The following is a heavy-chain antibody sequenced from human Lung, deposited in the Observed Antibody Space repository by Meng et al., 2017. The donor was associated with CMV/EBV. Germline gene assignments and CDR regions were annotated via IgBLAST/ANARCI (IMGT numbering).Heavy chain of an antibody. V-gene: IGHV3-64*02. CDR3: ARDHDYVFWSGYVDY. Sequence: GGSXRLXCAASGFTFSSYAMHWVRQAPGKGLEYVSAISSNGGSTYYADSVKGRFTISRDNSKNTLYLQMGSLRAEDMAVYYCARDHDYVFWSGYVDYWGQETLVTVSS. D-gene: IGHD3-3*01. CDR2: ISSNGGST. CDR1: GFTFSSYA. J-gene: IGHJ4*02.